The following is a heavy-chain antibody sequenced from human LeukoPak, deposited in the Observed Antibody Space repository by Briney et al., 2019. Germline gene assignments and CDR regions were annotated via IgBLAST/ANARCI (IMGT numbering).Heavy chain of an antibody. V-gene: IGHV5-51*01. D-gene: IGHD5-18*01. Sequence: KRGESLKISCKASVFSFTNYWIAWVRQKPGEGLEWMGNIYPGDSDTRYNPSFQGQVTISADTSIKTAYLQWSSLKASDTAIYYCARRAGGNTGGFYFDYWGQGSLVTVSS. CDR3: ARRAGGNTGGFYFDY. CDR2: IYPGDSDT. J-gene: IGHJ4*02. CDR1: VFSFTNYW.